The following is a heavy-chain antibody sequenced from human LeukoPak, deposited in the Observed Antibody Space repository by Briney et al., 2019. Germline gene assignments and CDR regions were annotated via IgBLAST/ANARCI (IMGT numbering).Heavy chain of an antibody. CDR3: AKDLGSGYYGSGSYDY. J-gene: IGHJ4*02. CDR1: GFTFSSYA. V-gene: IGHV3-23*01. CDR2: ISGSGGST. Sequence: GGSLRLSCAASGFTFSSYAMSWVRQAPGKGLEWVSAISGSGGSTYYADSVKGRFTISRDNSKNTLYLQMNSLRAEDTAVYYCAKDLGSGYYGSGSYDYWGKGTLVTVSS. D-gene: IGHD3-10*01.